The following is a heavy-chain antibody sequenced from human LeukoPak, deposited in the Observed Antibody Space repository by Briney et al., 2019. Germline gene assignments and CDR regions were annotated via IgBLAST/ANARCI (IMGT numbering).Heavy chain of an antibody. CDR2: ISGSGGST. CDR1: GFTFDDYG. D-gene: IGHD2-15*01. J-gene: IGHJ4*02. V-gene: IGHV3-23*01. CDR3: AKVYCSGGSCYQKPFDY. Sequence: GGSLRLSCAASGFTFDDYGMSWVRQAPGKGLEWVSAISGSGGSTYYADSVKGRFTISRDNSKDTLYLQMNSLRAEDTAVYYCAKVYCSGGSCYQKPFDYWGQGTLVTVSS.